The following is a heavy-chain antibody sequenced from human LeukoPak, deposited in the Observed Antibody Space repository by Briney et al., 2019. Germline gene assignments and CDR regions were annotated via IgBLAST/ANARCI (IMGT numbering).Heavy chain of an antibody. CDR1: GFTFRNYG. D-gene: IGHD4-23*01. CDR2: IGTPSSPI. CDR3: TRHDYGGNSGDS. Sequence: GGSLRLSCAASGFTFRNYGMNWVRQAPGKGLEWVSYIGTPSSPIYYADSVKGRFSISRDNAKNSLYLQMNSLRDEDTAVYYCTRHDYGGNSGDSWGQGTLVTVSS. V-gene: IGHV3-48*02. J-gene: IGHJ4*02.